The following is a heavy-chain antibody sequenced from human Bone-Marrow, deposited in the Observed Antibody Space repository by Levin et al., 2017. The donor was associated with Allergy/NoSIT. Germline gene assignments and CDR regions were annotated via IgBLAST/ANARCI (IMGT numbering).Heavy chain of an antibody. Sequence: ESLKISCAVSGGSISNFYWTWIRQTPGVGLEWIGHVHYTGSSTYNPSLKTRLTISVDMSRNQFSLSLRSLSSADTAVYYCARGAGYGDYFDSWGQGTLVTVSS. D-gene: IGHD4-17*01. V-gene: IGHV4-59*01. CDR2: VHYTGSS. J-gene: IGHJ4*02. CDR3: ARGAGYGDYFDS. CDR1: GGSISNFY.